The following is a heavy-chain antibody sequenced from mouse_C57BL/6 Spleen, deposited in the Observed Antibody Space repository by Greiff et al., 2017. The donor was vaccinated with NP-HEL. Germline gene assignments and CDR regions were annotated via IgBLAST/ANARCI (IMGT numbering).Heavy chain of an antibody. CDR2: IYPGGGST. CDR3: ARKGASLRYWYFDV. V-gene: IGHV1-55*01. J-gene: IGHJ1*03. Sequence: QVQLQQPGAELVKPGASVKMSCKASGYTFTSYWITWVKQRPGQGLEWIGDIYPGGGSTHYNEEFKSKATLTVDTSSSTAYIQPSSLTAEASTVYYCARKGASLRYWYFDVWGTGTTVTVSS. D-gene: IGHD3-1*01. CDR1: GYTFTSYW.